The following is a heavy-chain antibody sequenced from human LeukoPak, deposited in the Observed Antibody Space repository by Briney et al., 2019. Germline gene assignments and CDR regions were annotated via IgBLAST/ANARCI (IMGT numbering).Heavy chain of an antibody. D-gene: IGHD6-19*01. Sequence: PSETLSLTCTVSGYSISSGYYWGWIRQPPGKGLEWIGSIYHSGSTYYNPSLESRVTISVDTSKNQFSLKLSSVTAADTAVYYCAGAVAGSGGQGYWGQGTLVTVSS. J-gene: IGHJ4*02. CDR1: GYSISSGYY. V-gene: IGHV4-38-2*02. CDR3: AGAVAGSGGQGY. CDR2: IYHSGST.